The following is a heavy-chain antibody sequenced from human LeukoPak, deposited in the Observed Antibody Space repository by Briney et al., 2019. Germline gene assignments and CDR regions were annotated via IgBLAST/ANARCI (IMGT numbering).Heavy chain of an antibody. V-gene: IGHV3-7*01. J-gene: IGHJ4*02. CDR2: IKQDGSEK. Sequence: GGSLRLSCAASGFTFSSYWMSWVRQAPGKGLEWVANIKQDGSEKYYVDSVKGRFTISRDNAKNSLYLQMNSLRAEDTAVYYCARGGGLVAGKFDYWGQGTLVTVSS. CDR1: GFTFSSYW. D-gene: IGHD6-19*01. CDR3: ARGGGLVAGKFDY.